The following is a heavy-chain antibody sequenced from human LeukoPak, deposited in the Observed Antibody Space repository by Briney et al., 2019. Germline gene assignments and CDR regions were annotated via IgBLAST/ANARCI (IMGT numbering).Heavy chain of an antibody. Sequence: PSETLSLTCAVHGGSFSGYYWSWIRQPPGKGLEWIGEINHSGSTNYNPSLKSRVTISVDTSKNQFSLKLSSVTAADTAVYYCARELGYYGSGSYFDYWGQGTLVTVSS. D-gene: IGHD3-10*01. V-gene: IGHV4-34*01. J-gene: IGHJ4*02. CDR1: GGSFSGYY. CDR2: INHSGST. CDR3: ARELGYYGSGSYFDY.